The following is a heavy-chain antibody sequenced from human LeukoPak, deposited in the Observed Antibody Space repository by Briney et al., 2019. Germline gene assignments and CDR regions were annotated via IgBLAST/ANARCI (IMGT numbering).Heavy chain of an antibody. D-gene: IGHD3-22*01. J-gene: IGHJ4*02. CDR2: IYYSGSI. Sequence: PSETLSVICTVSGASISSYYWSWIRQPPGKGLEWIGDIYYSGSIKYNPSLKSRVTMSVDTSKNQFSLKLSSVTAADTAIYYCARENPSGYYNRPIDYWGQGTLVTVSS. CDR1: GASISSYY. CDR3: ARENPSGYYNRPIDY. V-gene: IGHV4-59*01.